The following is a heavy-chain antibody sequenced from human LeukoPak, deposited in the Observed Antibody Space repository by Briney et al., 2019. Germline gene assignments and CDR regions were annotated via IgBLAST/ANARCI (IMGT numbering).Heavy chain of an antibody. Sequence: SETLSLTCVVSGGSLSTHHWSWIRQHPGKGLEWIGYIYYSGSTYYNPSLKSRVTISVDTSKNQFSLKLSSVTAADTAVYYCARGPYYYDSKTFDYWGQGTLVTVSS. CDR3: ARGPYYYDSKTFDY. V-gene: IGHV4-31*11. J-gene: IGHJ4*02. CDR1: GGSLSTHH. D-gene: IGHD3-22*01. CDR2: IYYSGST.